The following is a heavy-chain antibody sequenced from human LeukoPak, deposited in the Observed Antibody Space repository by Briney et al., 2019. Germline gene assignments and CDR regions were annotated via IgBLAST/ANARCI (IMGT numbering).Heavy chain of an antibody. Sequence: SVKVSCTASGGTFNSYTVSWVRQAPGQGLEWMGWIIPIIGPPKYSQNFQDRVTITADKSTSTVYMELSSLRSEDTAVYYCAKDLGTIFGVVDWGQGTLVTVSS. CDR2: IIPIIGPP. D-gene: IGHD3-3*01. J-gene: IGHJ4*02. CDR1: GGTFNSYT. V-gene: IGHV1-69*08. CDR3: AKDLGTIFGVVD.